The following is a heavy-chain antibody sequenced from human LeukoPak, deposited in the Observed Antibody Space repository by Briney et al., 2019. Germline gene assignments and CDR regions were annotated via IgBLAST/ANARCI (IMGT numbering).Heavy chain of an antibody. D-gene: IGHD6-13*01. J-gene: IGHJ4*02. CDR1: GGSISSSSYY. Sequence: SEPLSLPCTVSGGSISSSSYYWGWIRQPPGKGLEWIGSIYYSGSTDYNPALKSRVTISVDTSKNQFSLKLSSVTAADTAVYYCARDQALYSSSWFPPLDYWGQGTLVTVSS. V-gene: IGHV4-39*07. CDR2: IYYSGST. CDR3: ARDQALYSSSWFPPLDY.